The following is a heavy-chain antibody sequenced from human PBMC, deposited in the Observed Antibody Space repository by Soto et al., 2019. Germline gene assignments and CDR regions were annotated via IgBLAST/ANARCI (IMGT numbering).Heavy chain of an antibody. Sequence: XTLSLPCAVSGXSVIGIYHWAWSRQSPGRGLEWIASIYHTGTTYYTPSLESRVTISVDKSKNQFSLRMSSVTAADSAIYFCARTDNVGYYQHFGQGNLVTVSS. CDR3: ARTDNVGYYQH. CDR1: GXSVIGIYH. D-gene: IGHD2-21*01. CDR2: IYHTGTT. V-gene: IGHV4-38-2*01. J-gene: IGHJ1*01.